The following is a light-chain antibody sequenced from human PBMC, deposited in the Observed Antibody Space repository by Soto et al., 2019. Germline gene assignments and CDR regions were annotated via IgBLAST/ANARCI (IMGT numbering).Light chain of an antibody. V-gene: IGKV3-15*01. J-gene: IGKJ2*01. CDR1: QSISSN. CDR3: QQYNDWPLMYT. CDR2: GAS. Sequence: EIVLTQSPATLSVSPGERATLSCRASQSISSNLAWYQQKPGQAPRLLIYGASTRTTGIPARFSGSGSGTEFTLTVSSLQSEDFAVSFCQQYNDWPLMYTFGQGTNLEIK.